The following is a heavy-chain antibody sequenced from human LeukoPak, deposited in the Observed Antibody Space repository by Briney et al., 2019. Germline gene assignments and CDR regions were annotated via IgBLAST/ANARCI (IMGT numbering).Heavy chain of an antibody. D-gene: IGHD7-27*01. V-gene: IGHV3-74*01. J-gene: IGHJ3*02. CDR1: GFTFTTYW. Sequence: GGSLRLSCAASGFTFTTYWMHWVREAPGEGLVWVSVIHSDGSTTAYADSVKGRLSISRDNAKNTVHLEMNSLRDEDTAVYYCARGGVGNFDIWGQGTMVTVPS. CDR2: IHSDGSTT. CDR3: ARGGVGNFDI.